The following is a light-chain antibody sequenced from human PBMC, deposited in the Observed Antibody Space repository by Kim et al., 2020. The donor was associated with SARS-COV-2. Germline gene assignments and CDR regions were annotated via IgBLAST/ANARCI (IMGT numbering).Light chain of an antibody. J-gene: IGLJ2*01. CDR3: AAWDDSLNGPV. CDR1: STNIGSNT. V-gene: IGLV1-44*01. CDR2: SNN. Sequence: QSVLTQPPSASGTPGQRVTISCSGSSTNIGSNTVNWYQQLPGTAPKLLTYSNNQRPSGVPDRFSVSKSGTSASLPISGLQSEDEADYYCAAWDDSLNGPVFGGGTQLAVL.